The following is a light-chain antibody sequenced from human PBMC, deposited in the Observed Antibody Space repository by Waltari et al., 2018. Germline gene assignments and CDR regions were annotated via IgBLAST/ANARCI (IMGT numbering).Light chain of an antibody. CDR2: WAS. V-gene: IGKV4-1*01. CDR3: QQYSGGPRT. J-gene: IGKJ2*01. CDR1: QSVFYSSNNKNY. Sequence: DIVMTQSPDSLAVSLGARVTIHCPASQSVFYSSNNKNYLAWYQQGPGQSPKLLLYWASARASRVPDRFSCSGAWTDFTLPIHSLQAEDVDVYYCQQYSGGPRTFGQGTKVEI.